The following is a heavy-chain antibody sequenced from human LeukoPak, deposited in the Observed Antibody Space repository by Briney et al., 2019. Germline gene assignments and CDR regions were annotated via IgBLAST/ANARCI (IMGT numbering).Heavy chain of an antibody. CDR3: ARGGSGSYFSWLDP. D-gene: IGHD3-10*01. CDR1: GYTFTGYY. V-gene: IGHV1-2*02. J-gene: IGHJ5*02. CDR2: INPNSGGT. Sequence: ASVKVSCKASGYTFTGYYIHWVRQAPGQGLECMGWINPNSGGTNYAHKFQGRFTMTRDKSISTAYMELSRLRSDDTAVYYCARGGSGSYFSWLDPWGQGTLVTVSS.